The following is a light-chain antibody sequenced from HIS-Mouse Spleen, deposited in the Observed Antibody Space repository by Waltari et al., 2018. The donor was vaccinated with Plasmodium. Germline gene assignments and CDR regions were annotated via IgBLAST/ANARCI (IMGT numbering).Light chain of an antibody. Sequence: SYELTQPPSVSVSPGQTARITCSGDALPKQYAYWYQQKPGQAPVAVLYKDSERPSGIPERVPGASSGTTVTLTISGGQAEDEADYYCQSADSSGTPNWVFGGGTKLTVL. CDR3: QSADSSGTPNWV. CDR2: KDS. J-gene: IGLJ3*02. V-gene: IGLV3-25*03. CDR1: ALPKQY.